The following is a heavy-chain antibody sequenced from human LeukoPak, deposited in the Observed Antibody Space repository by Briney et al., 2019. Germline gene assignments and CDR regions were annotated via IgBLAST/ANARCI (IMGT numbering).Heavy chain of an antibody. V-gene: IGHV4-39*01. CDR1: GGSISRSSFY. D-gene: IGHD6-13*01. CDR2: IYYSGST. Sequence: SETLSLTCTVSGGSISRSSFYWGWIRQPPGKGLEWIGSIYYSGSTYYNPSLKSRVTISVDTSKNQFSLKLSSVTAADTAVYYCATYSSSWYNPFDYWGQGTLVTVSS. CDR3: ATYSSSWYNPFDY. J-gene: IGHJ4*02.